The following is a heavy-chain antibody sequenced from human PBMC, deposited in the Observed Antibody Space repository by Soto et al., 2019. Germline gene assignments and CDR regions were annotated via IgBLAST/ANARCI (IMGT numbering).Heavy chain of an antibody. CDR3: AKGEGSSGYYSLFDY. V-gene: IGHV3-53*04. Sequence: GGSLRLSCAASGFTVSSNYMSWVRQAPGKGLEWVSVIYSDGSTYYADSVKGRFTISRHNSKNTLYLQMNSLRAEDTALYYCAKGEGSSGYYSLFDYWGQGTLVTVSS. CDR2: IYSDGST. CDR1: GFTVSSNY. D-gene: IGHD3-22*01. J-gene: IGHJ4*02.